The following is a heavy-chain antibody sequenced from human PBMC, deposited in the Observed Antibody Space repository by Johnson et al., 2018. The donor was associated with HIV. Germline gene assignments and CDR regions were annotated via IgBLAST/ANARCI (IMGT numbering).Heavy chain of an antibody. V-gene: IGHV3-20*04. CDR1: GFTFDDYG. CDR3: AKDMSRVVTPWAVSFDI. D-gene: IGHD4-23*01. CDR2: INWNGGST. Sequence: VQLVESGGGVVRPGGSLRLSCAASGFTFDDYGMSWVRQAPGKGLEWVSGINWNGGSTGYADSVKGRFTISRYNAKNSLYLQMNSLRAEDTAVYYCAKDMSRVVTPWAVSFDIWGQGTMVTVSS. J-gene: IGHJ3*02.